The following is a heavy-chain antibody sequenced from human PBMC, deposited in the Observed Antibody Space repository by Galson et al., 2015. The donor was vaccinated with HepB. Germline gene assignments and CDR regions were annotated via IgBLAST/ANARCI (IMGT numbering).Heavy chain of an antibody. CDR1: GGSICSSSYY. V-gene: IGHV4-39*07. J-gene: IGHJ4*02. D-gene: IGHD3-10*01. CDR2: IYYSGST. CDR3: ARDLGGSRADY. Sequence: ETLSLTCTVSGGSICSSSYYWGWIRQPPGKGLEWIGSIYYSGSTYYNPSLKSRVTISVDTSKNQFSLKLSSVTAADTAVYYCARDLGGSRADYWGQGTLVTVSS.